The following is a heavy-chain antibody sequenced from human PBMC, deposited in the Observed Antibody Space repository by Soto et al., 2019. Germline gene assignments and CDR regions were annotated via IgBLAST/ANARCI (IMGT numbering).Heavy chain of an antibody. CDR1: GFTFSSYS. CDR2: INQNGGDT. V-gene: IGHV3-7*03. D-gene: IGHD5-18*01. J-gene: IGHJ4*02. Sequence: EVQLVESGGGLVQPGGCLRLSCAASGFTFSSYSMSWVRQAPGKGLERVANINQNGGDTYYVDSVKGRFTISRDNAKNSLYLQMNSRKAEDTAVYYCARPWDTAMVSTWNYWGQGTLVTVSS. CDR3: ARPWDTAMVSTWNY.